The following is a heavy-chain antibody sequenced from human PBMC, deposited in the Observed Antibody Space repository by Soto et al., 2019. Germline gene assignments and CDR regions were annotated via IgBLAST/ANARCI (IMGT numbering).Heavy chain of an antibody. CDR1: GGSISSNNW. Sequence: QVQLQESGPGLVKPSGTLSLTCAVSGGSISSNNWWSWVRQPPGKGLEWIGETFHSGSTHYSPSRQTRXTXAXDKSTNQFSLKLTSVTAADTAVYYCARVYSGSYSDYWGQGTLVTVSS. V-gene: IGHV4-4*02. J-gene: IGHJ4*02. D-gene: IGHD1-26*01. CDR3: ARVYSGSYSDY. CDR2: TFHSGST.